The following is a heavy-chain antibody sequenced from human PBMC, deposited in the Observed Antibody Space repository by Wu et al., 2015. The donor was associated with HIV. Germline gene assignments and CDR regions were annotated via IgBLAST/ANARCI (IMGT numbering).Heavy chain of an antibody. CDR1: GGTFSNYA. CDR3: AGGGGRTSMDPFDF. J-gene: IGHJ4*02. Sequence: QVQLVQSGAEVKRPGSSVKVSCKASGGTFSNYAISWVRQAPGQGLEWMGGIISIFSIANYAQKFQGRVTITADESTSTAYMDMSSLTSDDTAMYHCAGGGGRTSMDPFDFWGQGTLVTVSS. V-gene: IGHV1-69*12. D-gene: IGHD5-18*01. CDR2: IISIFSIA.